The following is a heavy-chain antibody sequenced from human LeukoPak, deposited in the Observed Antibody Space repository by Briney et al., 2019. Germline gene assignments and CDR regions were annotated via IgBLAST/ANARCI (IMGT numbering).Heavy chain of an antibody. CDR2: INHSGST. CDR3: ARGLIVVVPAAMVHYYMDV. Sequence: SETLSLTCAVYGGSFSGHYWSWIRQPPGKGLEWIGEINHSGSTNYNPSLKSRVTISVDTSKNQFSLKLSSVTAADTAVYYCARGLIVVVPAAMVHYYMDVWGKGTTVTVSS. J-gene: IGHJ6*03. D-gene: IGHD2-2*01. CDR1: GGSFSGHY. V-gene: IGHV4-34*01.